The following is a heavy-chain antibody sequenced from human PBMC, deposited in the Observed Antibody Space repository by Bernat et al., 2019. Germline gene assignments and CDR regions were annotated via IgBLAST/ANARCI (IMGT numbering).Heavy chain of an antibody. J-gene: IGHJ6*02. CDR3: ARDGGGRGYDYDYYYGMDV. D-gene: IGHD5-12*01. CDR2: IYYSGST. Sequence: QVQLQESGPGLVKPSQTLSLTCTVSGGSISSGGYYWSWIRQHPGKGLEWIGYIYYSGSTYHNPSLKSPVTISVDTSKNQFSLKLSSVTAADTAVYYCARDGGGRGYDYDYYYGMDVWGQGTTVTVSS. V-gene: IGHV4-31*01. CDR1: GGSISSGGYY.